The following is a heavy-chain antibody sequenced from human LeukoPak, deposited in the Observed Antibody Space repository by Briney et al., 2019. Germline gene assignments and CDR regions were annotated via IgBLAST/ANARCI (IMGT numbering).Heavy chain of an antibody. CDR2: ISSSSSYI. J-gene: IGHJ4*02. D-gene: IGHD6-19*01. V-gene: IGHV3-21*01. CDR1: GFTFSSYS. CDR3: ARDRGSGWYLGY. Sequence: GGSLRLSCAASGFTFSSYSMNWVRQAPGKGLEWVSSISSSSSYIYCADSVKGRFTISRDNAKNSLYLQMNSLRAEDTAVYYCARDRGSGWYLGYWGQGTLVTVSS.